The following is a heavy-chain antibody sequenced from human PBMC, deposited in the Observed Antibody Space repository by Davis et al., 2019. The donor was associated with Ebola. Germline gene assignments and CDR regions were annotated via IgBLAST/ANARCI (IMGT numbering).Heavy chain of an antibody. D-gene: IGHD3-22*01. CDR2: INPSGGGST. J-gene: IGHJ4*02. Sequence: ASVKVSCKASGYTFTSYYMHWVRQAPGQGLEWMGIINPSGGGSTTYAQKFQGRVTITRDTSTTTVYMELSSLRSEDTAVYYCARAGSSGRRFDYWGQGTLVTVS. V-gene: IGHV1-46*01. CDR1: GYTFTSYY. CDR3: ARAGSSGRRFDY.